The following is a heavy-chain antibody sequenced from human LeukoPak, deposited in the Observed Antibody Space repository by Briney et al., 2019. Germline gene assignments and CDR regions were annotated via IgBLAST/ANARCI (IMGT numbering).Heavy chain of an antibody. CDR2: IYSGGST. Sequence: PGGSLRLSCAASGFTVSSNYMSWVRQAPGKGLEWVSVIYSGGSTYYADSVKGLFTISRDNSKNTLYLQMNSLRAEDTAVYYCARGLYYYYMDVWGKGTTVTVSS. CDR1: GFTVSSNY. J-gene: IGHJ6*03. V-gene: IGHV3-66*02. CDR3: ARGLYYYYMDV.